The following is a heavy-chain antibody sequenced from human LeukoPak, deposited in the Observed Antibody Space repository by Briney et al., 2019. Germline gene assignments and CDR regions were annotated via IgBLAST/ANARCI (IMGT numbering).Heavy chain of an antibody. J-gene: IGHJ4*02. CDR3: ARDGGGPGAAIADFDY. V-gene: IGHV1-18*01. CDR1: GYTFTSYG. D-gene: IGHD2-2*01. Sequence: ASVKVSCKASGYTFTSYGISWVRQAPGQGLEWMGWISAYNGNTNYAQKLQGRVTMTTDASTSTAYMELRSLRSDDTAVYYCARDGGGPGAAIADFDYWGQGTLVTVSS. CDR2: ISAYNGNT.